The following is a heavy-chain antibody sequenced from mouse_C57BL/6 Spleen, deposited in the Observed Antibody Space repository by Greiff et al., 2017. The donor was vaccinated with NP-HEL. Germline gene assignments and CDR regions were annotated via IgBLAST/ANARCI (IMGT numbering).Heavy chain of an antibody. J-gene: IGHJ3*01. D-gene: IGHD3-2*02. Sequence: EVQLQQSGPELVKPGASVKISCKASGYTFTDYYMNWVKQSHGKSLEWIGDINPNNGGTSYNQKFKGKATLTVDKSSSTAYMELRSLTSEDSAVYYCARTAQLTLAYWGQGTLVTVSA. CDR2: INPNNGGT. CDR3: ARTAQLTLAY. CDR1: GYTFTDYY. V-gene: IGHV1-26*01.